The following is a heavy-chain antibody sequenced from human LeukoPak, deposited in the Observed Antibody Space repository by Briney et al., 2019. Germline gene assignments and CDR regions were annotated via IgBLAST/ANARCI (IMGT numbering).Heavy chain of an antibody. D-gene: IGHD3-22*01. CDR1: GGSFSGYY. J-gene: IGHJ4*02. CDR2: INHSGST. Sequence: SETLSLTCAVYGGSFSGYYWSWIRQPPGKGLEWIGEINHSGSTNYNPSLKSRVTISVDTSKNQFSLKLSSVTAADTAVYYCARSSFDNSDFDYWGQGTLVTVSS. CDR3: ARSSFDNSDFDY. V-gene: IGHV4-34*01.